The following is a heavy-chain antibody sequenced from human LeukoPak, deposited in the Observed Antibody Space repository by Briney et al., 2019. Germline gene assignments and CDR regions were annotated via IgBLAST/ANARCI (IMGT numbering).Heavy chain of an antibody. D-gene: IGHD5-24*01. Sequence: GGSLRLSCAASGFSFSNYGMNWVRQAPGKGLEWVSLISSSSSYIYYADSVKGRFTISRDNAKNSLYLQMNSLRAEDTAVYYCARCRNGYRNDVFDIWGQGTMATVSS. CDR2: ISSSSSYI. J-gene: IGHJ3*02. CDR1: GFSFSNYG. V-gene: IGHV3-21*01. CDR3: ARCRNGYRNDVFDI.